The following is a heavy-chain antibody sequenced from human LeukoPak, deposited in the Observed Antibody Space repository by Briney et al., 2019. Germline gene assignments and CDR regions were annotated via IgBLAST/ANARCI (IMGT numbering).Heavy chain of an antibody. D-gene: IGHD1-26*01. Sequence: SLRCSSSASGGAFISCAMHWCRQPPGKGVGEFSALSGTGGSTYYDDSVKGRFTISRDNSKNTLYLQMSSLRAEDRAVYYCVKDQDGRGSYDFWAQGTLVIVST. CDR2: LSGTGGST. J-gene: IGHJ4*02. CDR1: GGAFISCA. V-gene: IGHV3-64D*06. CDR3: VKDQDGRGSYDF.